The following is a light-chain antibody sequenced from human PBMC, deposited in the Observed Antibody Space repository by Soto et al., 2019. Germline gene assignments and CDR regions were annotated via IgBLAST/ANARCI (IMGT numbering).Light chain of an antibody. CDR3: QSYASSLSGWV. J-gene: IGLJ3*02. CDR1: SSNIGAAYD. V-gene: IGLV1-40*01. CDR2: GNN. Sequence: QSVLTQPPSVSGAPGQKVTISCTRSSSNIGAAYDVHWYQHLPGTAPKLLIYGNNNRPSGVPDRFSGSKSGTSASLAITGLQAEDEADYYCQSYASSLSGWVFGGGTKLTVL.